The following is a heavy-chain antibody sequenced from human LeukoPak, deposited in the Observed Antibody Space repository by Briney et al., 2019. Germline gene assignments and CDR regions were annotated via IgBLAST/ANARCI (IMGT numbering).Heavy chain of an antibody. J-gene: IGHJ4*02. CDR2: TYYSGST. CDR1: GGSISSGDYY. Sequence: SETLSLTCTVSGGSISSGDYYWSWIRQPPGKGLEWIGYTYYSGSTYYNPSLKSRVTISVDTSKNQFSLKLSSVTAADTAVYYCARLEARAGTLDYWGQGTLVTVSS. D-gene: IGHD6-13*01. V-gene: IGHV4-30-4*01. CDR3: ARLEARAGTLDY.